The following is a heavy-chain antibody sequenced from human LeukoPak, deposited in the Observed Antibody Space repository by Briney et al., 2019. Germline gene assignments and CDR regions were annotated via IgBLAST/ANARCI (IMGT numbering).Heavy chain of an antibody. CDR2: IYPGDSDT. CDR3: ARQKEYSIRLLFLDY. D-gene: IGHD2/OR15-2a*01. J-gene: IGHJ4*02. V-gene: IGHV5-51*01. Sequence: GESLKISCKGSGYSFTSYWIGWVRQMPGKGLEWMGIIYPGDSDTRYSPSFQGQVTISADKSISTAYLQWSSLKASDTAMYYCARQKEYSIRLLFLDYWGQGTLVTVSS. CDR1: GYSFTSYW.